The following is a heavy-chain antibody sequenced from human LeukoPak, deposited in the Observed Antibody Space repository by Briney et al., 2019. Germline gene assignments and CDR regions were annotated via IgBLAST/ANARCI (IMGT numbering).Heavy chain of an antibody. D-gene: IGHD3-10*01. Sequence: PSETLSLTCTVSGGSISSYYWSWIRQPPGKGLEWIGYIYYSGSTNYNPSLKSRVTISVDTSKNQFSLKLSSVTAADTAMYYCARDLGKSWFGEGGGWFDPWGQGTLVTVSS. CDR1: GGSISSYY. CDR3: ARDLGKSWFGEGGGWFDP. J-gene: IGHJ5*02. V-gene: IGHV4-59*12. CDR2: IYYSGST.